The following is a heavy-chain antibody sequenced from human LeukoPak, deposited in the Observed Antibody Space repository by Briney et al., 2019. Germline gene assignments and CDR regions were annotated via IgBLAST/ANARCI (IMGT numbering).Heavy chain of an antibody. CDR3: AREEQQLVYFDY. CDR1: GFTFISYT. Sequence: GGSLPLSCAASGFTFISYTMNWVRQAPSRGVEWVSSISSSSSYIYYADSVKGRFTVSRDNAKNSLYLQMNSLRAEDTAVYYCAREEQQLVYFDYWGQGTLVTVSS. J-gene: IGHJ4*02. D-gene: IGHD6-13*01. V-gene: IGHV3-21*01. CDR2: ISSSSSYI.